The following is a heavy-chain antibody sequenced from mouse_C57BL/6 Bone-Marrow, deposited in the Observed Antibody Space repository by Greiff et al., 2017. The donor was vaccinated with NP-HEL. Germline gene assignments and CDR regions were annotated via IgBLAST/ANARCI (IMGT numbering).Heavy chain of an antibody. J-gene: IGHJ4*01. D-gene: IGHD1-1*01. CDR1: GYTFTSYD. CDR3: ARIGFTTVVAPYAMDY. V-gene: IGHV1-85*01. CDR2: IYPRDGST. Sequence: VQLQQSGPELVKPGASVKLSCKASGYTFTSYDINWVKQRPGQGLEWIGWIYPRDGSTKYNEKFKGKATLTVDTSSSTAYMELHSLTSEDSAVYFCARIGFTTVVAPYAMDYWGQGTSVTVSS.